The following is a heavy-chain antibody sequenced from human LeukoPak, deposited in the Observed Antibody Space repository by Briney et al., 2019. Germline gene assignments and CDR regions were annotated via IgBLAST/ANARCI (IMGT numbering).Heavy chain of an antibody. CDR1: GYTLTELS. D-gene: IGHD2-15*01. V-gene: IGHV1-46*01. Sequence: ASVKVSCKVSGYTLTELSMHWVRQAPGQGLEWMGIINPSGGSTSYAQKFQGRVTMTRDTSTSTVYMELSSLRSEDTAVYYCARDLGQGGGSPFDYWGQGTLVTVSS. CDR2: INPSGGST. CDR3: ARDLGQGGGSPFDY. J-gene: IGHJ4*02.